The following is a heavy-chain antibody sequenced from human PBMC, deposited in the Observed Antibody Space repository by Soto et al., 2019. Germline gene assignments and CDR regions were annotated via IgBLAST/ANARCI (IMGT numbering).Heavy chain of an antibody. Sequence: EVQLVESGGGLVKPGGSLRLSCAASGFIFSSYTMNWVRQAPGKGLEWVSSISASSTYIYYADSLKGRFTISRDNAYNSLYLQRNSLRADDAAVYYCARGWLRDPWMYWGQGTLVTVSS. D-gene: IGHD5-12*01. CDR1: GFIFSSYT. CDR3: ARGWLRDPWMY. V-gene: IGHV3-21*01. CDR2: ISASSTYI. J-gene: IGHJ4*02.